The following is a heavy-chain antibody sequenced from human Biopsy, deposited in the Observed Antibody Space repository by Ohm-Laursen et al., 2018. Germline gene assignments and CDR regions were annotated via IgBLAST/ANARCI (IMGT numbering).Heavy chain of an antibody. CDR2: IISILRTT. D-gene: IGHD2-2*01. CDR1: TGTFNSYG. CDR3: AREAIGYQLPCDD. Sequence: SVKVSCKASTGTFNSYGIIWVRQAPGQGLEWMGRIISILRTTAYAQTFLGRVTITADSPTSTVDMELTSLTSDDTAVYFCAREAIGYQLPCDDLGQGTLVTVSS. J-gene: IGHJ4*02. V-gene: IGHV1-69*11.